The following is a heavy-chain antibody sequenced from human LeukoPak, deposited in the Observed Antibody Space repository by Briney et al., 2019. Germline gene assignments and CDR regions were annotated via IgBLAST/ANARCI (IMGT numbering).Heavy chain of an antibody. V-gene: IGHV3-21*01. CDR2: ISSSSSYI. Sequence: GGSLRLSSAASGFTFSSYSMNWVRQAPGKGLEWVSSISSSSSYIYYADSVKGRFTISRDNAKNSLYLQMNSLRAEDTAVYYCARDGDYCSSTSCYFYYYYYMDVWGKGTTVTVSS. CDR3: ARDGDYCSSTSCYFYYYYYMDV. D-gene: IGHD2-2*01. CDR1: GFTFSSYS. J-gene: IGHJ6*03.